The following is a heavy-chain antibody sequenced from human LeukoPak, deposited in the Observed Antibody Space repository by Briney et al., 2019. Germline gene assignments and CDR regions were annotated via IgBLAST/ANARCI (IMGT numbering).Heavy chain of an antibody. J-gene: IGHJ3*02. CDR3: ARDAGSGSQLADAFDI. V-gene: IGHV1-2*02. Sequence: ASVKVSCKASGYTFTGYYMHWVRQAPGQGLEWMGWMYPNSGGTNYAQKFQGRVTMTRDTSISTAYMELSRLRSDDTAVYYCARDAGSGSQLADAFDIWGQGTMVTVSS. CDR2: MYPNSGGT. CDR1: GYTFTGYY. D-gene: IGHD3-10*01.